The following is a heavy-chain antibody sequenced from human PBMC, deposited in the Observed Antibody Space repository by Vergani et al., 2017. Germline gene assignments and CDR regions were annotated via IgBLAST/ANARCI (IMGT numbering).Heavy chain of an antibody. CDR3: ARRSGGYFDS. D-gene: IGHD3-10*01. Sequence: QAQLQESGPGLVKPSQTLSLTCTVSGGSISSGGNYWSWIRQHPGKGLEWIGYIYYNGNTYYNPSLKSRVTISVDTSKNQFSLNLNSVTAADTAVFYCARRSGGYFDSWGKGILVIVSS. CDR1: GGSISSGGNY. V-gene: IGHV4-31*03. J-gene: IGHJ4*02. CDR2: IYYNGNT.